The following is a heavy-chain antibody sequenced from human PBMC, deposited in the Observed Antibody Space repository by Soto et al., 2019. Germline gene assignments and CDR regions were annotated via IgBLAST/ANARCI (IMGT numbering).Heavy chain of an antibody. J-gene: IGHJ4*02. CDR1: GGTFSSYA. V-gene: IGHV1-69*13. D-gene: IGHD4-17*01. Sequence: ASVKVSCKASGGTFSSYAISWVRQAPGQGLEWMGGIIPIFGTANYAQKFQGRVTITADESTNTAYMEVNSLRFDDTAVYYCTASLEGGEYGANSAFDYWGQGTLVTVSS. CDR3: TASLEGGEYGANSAFDY. CDR2: IIPIFGTA.